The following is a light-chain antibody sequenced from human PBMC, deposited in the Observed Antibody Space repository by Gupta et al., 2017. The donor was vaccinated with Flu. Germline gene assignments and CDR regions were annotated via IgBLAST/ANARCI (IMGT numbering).Light chain of an antibody. CDR1: QNIRSN. J-gene: IGKJ4*01. CDR3: QQYSHWPPLT. Sequence: ATLSVSPGEGATLSCRASQNIRSNLAWYQQRPGQAPRLLIYGASARATGIPARFNGSGSGTEFTLSISSLQSEDFAIYYCQQYSHWPPLTFGGGTKVQI. CDR2: GAS. V-gene: IGKV3-15*01.